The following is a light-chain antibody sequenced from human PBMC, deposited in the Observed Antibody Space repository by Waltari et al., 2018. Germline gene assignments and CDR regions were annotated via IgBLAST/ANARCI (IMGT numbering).Light chain of an antibody. CDR2: GAS. Sequence: VLTQSPDTLSLSPGERATLSCRASQSITKKFFAWYQQKPGQAPRPLIYGASSRAAGIPDRFSGSGSGTDFTLTISRLEPEDSAVYYCQQYGSSVMYTFGQGTKLEIK. V-gene: IGKV3-20*01. J-gene: IGKJ2*01. CDR3: QQYGSSVMYT. CDR1: QSITKKF.